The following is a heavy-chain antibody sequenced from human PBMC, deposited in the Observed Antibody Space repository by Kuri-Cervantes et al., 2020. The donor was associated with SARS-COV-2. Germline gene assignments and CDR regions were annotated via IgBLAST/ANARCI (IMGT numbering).Heavy chain of an antibody. CDR3: ARRHYYDSSGPSIALNWFDP. CDR1: GGSFSNYY. V-gene: IGHV4-34*01. J-gene: IGHJ5*02. CDR2: INHSGST. D-gene: IGHD3-22*01. Sequence: GSLRLSCAVYGGSFSNYYWSWIRQPPGKGLEWIGEINHSGSTNYNPSLKSRVTISVDTSKNQFSLNLRSVTAADTAVYYCARRHYYDSSGPSIALNWFDPWGQGTLITVSS.